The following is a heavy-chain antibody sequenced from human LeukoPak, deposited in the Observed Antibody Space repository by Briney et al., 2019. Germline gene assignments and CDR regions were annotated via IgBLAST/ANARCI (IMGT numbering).Heavy chain of an antibody. CDR2: ISWGGGST. J-gene: IGHJ4*02. V-gene: IGHV3-43D*04. Sequence: GGSLRLSCAASGFTFDDYAMHWVRQAPGKGLEWVSLISWGGGSTYYAGSVKGRFTISRDNSKNSLYLHMNSLRAEDTALYYCAKNRSGNSYGHFDYWGQGTLVTVSS. CDR3: AKNRSGNSYGHFDY. CDR1: GFTFDDYA. D-gene: IGHD3-10*01.